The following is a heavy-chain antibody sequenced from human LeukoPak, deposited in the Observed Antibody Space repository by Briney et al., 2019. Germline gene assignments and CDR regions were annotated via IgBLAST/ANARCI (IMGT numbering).Heavy chain of an antibody. J-gene: IGHJ3*02. CDR1: GYSFTSYW. CDR2: IYPGDSDT. V-gene: IGHV5-51*01. Sequence: GESLKISCKGSGYSFTSYWIGWVRQMPGKGLEWMGIIYPGDSDTRYSPSFQGQVTISADKSISTAYLQWSSLKASDTAMYYCARRYYDILTGLTSAFDIWGQGTMVTVSS. D-gene: IGHD3-9*01. CDR3: ARRYYDILTGLTSAFDI.